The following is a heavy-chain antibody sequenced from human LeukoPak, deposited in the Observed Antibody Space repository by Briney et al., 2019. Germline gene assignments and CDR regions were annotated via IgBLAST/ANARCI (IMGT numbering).Heavy chain of an antibody. CDR3: AKQRGYYDSNFQH. J-gene: IGHJ1*01. CDR2: ISSSGSTI. D-gene: IGHD3-22*01. CDR1: GFTFSSYE. V-gene: IGHV3-48*03. Sequence: GGSLRLSCAASGFTFSSYEMNCVRQAPGKGLEWVSYISSSGSTIYYADSVKGRFTITRDNAKNSLYLQMNSLRAEDTAVYYCAKQRGYYDSNFQHWGQGTLVTVSS.